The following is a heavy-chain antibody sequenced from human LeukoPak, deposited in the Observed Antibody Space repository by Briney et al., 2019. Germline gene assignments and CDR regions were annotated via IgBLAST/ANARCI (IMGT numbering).Heavy chain of an antibody. CDR1: GFTFSSYS. V-gene: IGHV3-21*01. CDR3: ARGRAGYYFDY. Sequence: GGSLRVSCAASGFTFSSYSMNWVRQAPGKGLEWVSSISSSSSYMYYADSVKGRFTISKDNAKNSLYLQMNSLRAEDTAVCYCARGRAGYYFDYWGQGTLVTVSS. CDR2: ISSSSSYM. J-gene: IGHJ4*02. D-gene: IGHD1-14*01.